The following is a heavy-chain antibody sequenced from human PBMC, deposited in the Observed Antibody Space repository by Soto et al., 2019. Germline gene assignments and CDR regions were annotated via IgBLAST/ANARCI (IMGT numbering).Heavy chain of an antibody. D-gene: IGHD3-22*01. Sequence: QVQLVQSGAEVKKPGSSVKVSCKASGGTFSSYTISWVRQAPGQGLEWMGRIIPILGIANYAQKFQGRVTIXAYXSTSTAYMELSSLRSEDTAVYYCARSSSGYYEGRVGGQGTLVTVCS. CDR1: GGTFSSYT. CDR3: ARSSSGYYEGRV. CDR2: IIPILGIA. J-gene: IGHJ4*02. V-gene: IGHV1-69*02.